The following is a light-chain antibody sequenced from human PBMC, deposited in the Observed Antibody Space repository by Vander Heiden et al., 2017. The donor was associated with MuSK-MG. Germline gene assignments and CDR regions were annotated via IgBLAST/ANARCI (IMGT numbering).Light chain of an antibody. V-gene: IGKV3-20*01. CDR1: QSVSSSY. CDR2: GAS. Sequence: EIVLTQSPGTLSLSPGERATLSCRASQSVSSSYLAWYQQKPGQAPRLLIYGASSRATGIPDRFSGSGSGTDFTLTISRLEPEDFAVYYCQQYCSSPSHTFGGGTKVEIK. J-gene: IGKJ4*01. CDR3: QQYCSSPSHT.